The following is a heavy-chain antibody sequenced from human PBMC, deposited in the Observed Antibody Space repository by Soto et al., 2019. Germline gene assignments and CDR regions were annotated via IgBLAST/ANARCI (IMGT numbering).Heavy chain of an antibody. CDR3: AILYGLGSFYYGMDV. CDR2: MNPNSGNT. J-gene: IGHJ6*02. D-gene: IGHD3-10*01. Sequence: ASVKVSCKASGYTFTSYDINWVRQATGQGLEWMGWMNPNSGNTGYAQKFQGRVTMTRNTSISTAYMELSSLRSEDTAVYYCAILYGLGSFYYGMDVWGQGTTVTVSS. CDR1: GYTFTSYD. V-gene: IGHV1-8*01.